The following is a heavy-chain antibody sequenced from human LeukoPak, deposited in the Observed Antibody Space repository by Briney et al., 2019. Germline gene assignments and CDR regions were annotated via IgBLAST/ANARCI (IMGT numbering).Heavy chain of an antibody. CDR2: ISGRGGST. D-gene: IGHD5-18*01. Sequence: GGSLRLSCAASGFTFSDYAMTWVRQAPGKGLEWVSGISGRGGSTYYADSVKGRFTISRDNSKNTLYLQMNSLRAEDTAVYYCARQYYSYGNAFDIWGQGTMVTVSS. CDR1: GFTFSDYA. V-gene: IGHV3-23*01. CDR3: ARQYYSYGNAFDI. J-gene: IGHJ3*02.